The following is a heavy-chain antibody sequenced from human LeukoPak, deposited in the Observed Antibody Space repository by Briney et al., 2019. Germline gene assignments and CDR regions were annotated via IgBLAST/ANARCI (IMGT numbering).Heavy chain of an antibody. CDR3: AWSSADYYYCGMDV. CDR1: GGSVSSNIYY. V-gene: IGHV4-61*01. D-gene: IGHD1-26*01. J-gene: IGHJ6*02. CDR2: IYYSGST. Sequence: SETLSLTCTVSGGSVSSNIYYWNWIRQPPGKGLEWIGYIYYSGSTNYNPSLKSRVTISVDTSKNQFSLKLSSVTAADTAVYYCAWSSADYYYCGMDVWGQGTTVTVSS.